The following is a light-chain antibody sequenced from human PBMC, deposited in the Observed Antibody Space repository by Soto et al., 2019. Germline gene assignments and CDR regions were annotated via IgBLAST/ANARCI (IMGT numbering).Light chain of an antibody. V-gene: IGKV3-20*01. Sequence: EIVLTQSPGTLSLSPGERATLSCRASQSVSSSYLAWYQQKPGQAPRLLIYGASSRATGIPDRFSGSGSGTEFTLPISRLEPEDFAVYYCQQYGSSLGGTFGGGTKVEIK. CDR3: QQYGSSLGGT. CDR2: GAS. CDR1: QSVSSSY. J-gene: IGKJ4*01.